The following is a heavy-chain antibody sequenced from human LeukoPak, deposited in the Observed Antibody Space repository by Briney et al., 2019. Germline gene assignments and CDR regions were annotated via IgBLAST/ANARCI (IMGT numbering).Heavy chain of an antibody. J-gene: IGHJ5*02. CDR2: IYTSGST. CDR3: ARERYGIAPANWFDP. Sequence: PSETLSLTCTVSGGSISSGSYCWSWIRQPAGKGLEWIGRIYTSGSTNYNPSLKSRVTISVDTSKNQFSLKLSSVTAADTAVYYCARERYGIAPANWFDPWGQGTLVTVSS. V-gene: IGHV4-61*02. D-gene: IGHD3-9*01. CDR1: GGSISSGSYC.